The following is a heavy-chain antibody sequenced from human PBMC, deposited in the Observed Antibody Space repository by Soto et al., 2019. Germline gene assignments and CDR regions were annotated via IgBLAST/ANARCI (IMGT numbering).Heavy chain of an antibody. V-gene: IGHV5-10-1*04. CDR2: IDPSDSET. CDR3: ARTFGGHLYSFDF. D-gene: IGHD3-16*01. Sequence: GESLKISCKGSGYSFTSYWISWVRQMPGKGLEWMGRIDPSDSETRYSPSFQGQVTISADKSINTAYLQWSSLKASDTAIYYCARTFGGHLYSFDFWGQGTLVTVSS. CDR1: GYSFTSYW. J-gene: IGHJ4*02.